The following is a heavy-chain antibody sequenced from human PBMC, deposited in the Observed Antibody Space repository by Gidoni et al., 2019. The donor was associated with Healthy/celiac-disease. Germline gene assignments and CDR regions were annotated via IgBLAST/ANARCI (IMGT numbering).Heavy chain of an antibody. J-gene: IGHJ6*02. CDR2: ISYDGSNK. D-gene: IGHD5-18*01. Sequence: QVQLVESGGGVVQPGRALRLSCAASGFTFSSYGMHVVRQAPGKGLEWVAVISYDGSNKYYADSVKGRVTISRDNSKNTLYLQMNSRRAEDTAVYYCATGDEVGIQLWLRGNYYYYGMDVWGQGTTVTVSS. V-gene: IGHV3-30*03. CDR3: ATGDEVGIQLWLRGNYYYYGMDV. CDR1: GFTFSSYG.